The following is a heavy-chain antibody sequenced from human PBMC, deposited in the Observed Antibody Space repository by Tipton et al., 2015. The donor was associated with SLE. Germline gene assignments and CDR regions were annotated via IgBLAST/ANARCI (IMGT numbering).Heavy chain of an antibody. CDR2: IYYSGST. CDR3: ARVRGRGYFQH. Sequence: TLSLTCTVSGGSISSYYWSWIRQPPGKGLEWIGYIYYSGSTNYNPSLKSRVTISVDTSKNQFSLKLSSVTAADTAVYYCARVRGRGYFQHWGQGILVTVSS. CDR1: GGSISSYY. D-gene: IGHD3-10*01. J-gene: IGHJ1*01. V-gene: IGHV4-59*01.